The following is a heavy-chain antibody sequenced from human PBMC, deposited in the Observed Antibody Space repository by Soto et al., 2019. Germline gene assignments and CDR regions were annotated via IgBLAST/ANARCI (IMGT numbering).Heavy chain of an antibody. CDR1: GFTFSTYS. Sequence: PGGSLRLSCAASGFTFSTYSMNWVRQAPGKGLEWVSYISSSSSTIFYTDSVKGRFTVPRDNAKNSLYLQMNSLRAEDTAAYYCARPTYYYDSSGPPAYWGQGTLVTVSS. CDR3: ARPTYYYDSSGPPAY. D-gene: IGHD3-22*01. J-gene: IGHJ4*02. CDR2: ISSSSSTI. V-gene: IGHV3-48*01.